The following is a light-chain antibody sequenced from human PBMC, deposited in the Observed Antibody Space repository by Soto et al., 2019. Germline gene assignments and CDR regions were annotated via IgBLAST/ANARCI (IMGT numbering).Light chain of an antibody. J-gene: IGKJ1*01. Sequence: ETVMTQFPATLSVSPGERATLSCRASESVSTNLAWYQQKAGQAPRLLIYGASTRATGIPARFSGSGSGTEFTLTISGLQSEDFAVHYCQQYSIWRTFGQGTKADIK. CDR1: ESVSTN. CDR3: QQYSIWRT. V-gene: IGKV3-15*01. CDR2: GAS.